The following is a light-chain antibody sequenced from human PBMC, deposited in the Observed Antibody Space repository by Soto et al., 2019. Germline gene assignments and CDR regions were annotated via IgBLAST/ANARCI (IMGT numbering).Light chain of an antibody. Sequence: EIVLTQSPATLSLSPGDRATLSCRASQSVSSYLAWYQQQPGQAPRLLIYDASNRATGIPARFSGSGSGTDFTLTISSLEPEDFAVYYCQQRSNWLFTFGGGTKVEIK. V-gene: IGKV3-11*01. CDR1: QSVSSY. CDR2: DAS. J-gene: IGKJ4*01. CDR3: QQRSNWLFT.